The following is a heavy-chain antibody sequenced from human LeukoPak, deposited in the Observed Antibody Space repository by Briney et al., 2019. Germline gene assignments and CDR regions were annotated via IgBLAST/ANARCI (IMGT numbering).Heavy chain of an antibody. CDR3: ASSNWNSANYYYAMDV. D-gene: IGHD1-7*01. J-gene: IGHJ6*02. CDR1: GFTFSSYA. CDR2: ISYDGSNK. Sequence: GGSLRLSCAASGFTFSSYAMHWVRQAPGKGLEWVAVISYDGSNKYYADSVKGRFIISRDNSKNTLYLQINNLRAEDTAVYYCASSNWNSANYYYAMDVWGQGTTVIVSS. V-gene: IGHV3-30*14.